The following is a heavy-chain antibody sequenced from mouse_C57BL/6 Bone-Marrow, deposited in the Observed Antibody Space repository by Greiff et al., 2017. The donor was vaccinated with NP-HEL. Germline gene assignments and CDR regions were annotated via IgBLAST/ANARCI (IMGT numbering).Heavy chain of an antibody. CDR1: GYTFTSYW. CDR2: IDPSDSYT. V-gene: IGHV1-69*01. Sequence: QVQLQQSGAELVMPGASVKLSCKASGYTFTSYWMHWVKQRPGQGLEWIGEIDPSDSYTNYNQKFKGKSTLTVDKSSSTAYMQLSSLTSEDSAVYYCAREERYRYFDVGGTGTTATVSS. J-gene: IGHJ1*03. CDR3: AREERYRYFDV.